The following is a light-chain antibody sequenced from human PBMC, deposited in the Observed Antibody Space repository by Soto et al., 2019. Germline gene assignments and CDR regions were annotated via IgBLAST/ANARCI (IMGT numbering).Light chain of an antibody. CDR1: QSSSSW. V-gene: IGKV1-5*03. CDR3: QQYGT. Sequence: DIQMTQSPSTLPASIGDRGAITCRASQSSSSWLAWYQQKPGKAPKLLIYKASSLESGVPSRFSGSGSGTEFTLTISSLQPDDFATYYCQQYGTFGQGTKVDI. CDR2: KAS. J-gene: IGKJ1*01.